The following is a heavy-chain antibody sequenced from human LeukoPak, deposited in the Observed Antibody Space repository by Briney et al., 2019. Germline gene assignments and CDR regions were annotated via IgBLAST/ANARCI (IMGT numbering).Heavy chain of an antibody. CDR3: ARDYTGYFP. V-gene: IGHV3-23*01. J-gene: IGHJ5*02. D-gene: IGHD3-9*01. CDR2: ISGSGSNT. CDR1: GFTFSSYV. Sequence: SGGSLRLSCVASGFTFSSYVMNWVRQAPGKGLEWVSAISGSGSNTYYADSVKGRFTISRDNSKDTLYLQTNSLRAEDTAVYYCARDYTGYFPWGQGTLVIVSS.